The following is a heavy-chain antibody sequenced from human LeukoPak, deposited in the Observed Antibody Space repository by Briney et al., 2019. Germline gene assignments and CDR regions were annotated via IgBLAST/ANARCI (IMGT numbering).Heavy chain of an antibody. Sequence: SETLSLTCAVYGGSFSDYYWSWIRQPPGKGLEWIGYIYYSGSTNYNPSLKSRVTISVDTSKNQFSLKLSSVTAADTAVYYCARETYYDFHLNWFDPWGQGTLVTVSS. CDR3: ARETYYDFHLNWFDP. V-gene: IGHV4-59*01. J-gene: IGHJ5*02. CDR1: GGSFSDYY. D-gene: IGHD3-3*01. CDR2: IYYSGST.